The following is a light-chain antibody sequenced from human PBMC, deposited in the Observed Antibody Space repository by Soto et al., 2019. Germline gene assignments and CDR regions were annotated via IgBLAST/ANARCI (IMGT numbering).Light chain of an antibody. CDR2: GVS. CDR1: QSVTSSY. CDR3: QQYGDSPLT. J-gene: IGKJ4*01. V-gene: IGKV3-20*01. Sequence: EIVLTQSPGTLSLSPGERATLSCRASQSVTSSYLAWYQQKPGQAPRLLIYGVSSRATGIPDRFSGSGAGTDFTLTISRLEPEDFAVYYRQQYGDSPLTFGGGTKVDIK.